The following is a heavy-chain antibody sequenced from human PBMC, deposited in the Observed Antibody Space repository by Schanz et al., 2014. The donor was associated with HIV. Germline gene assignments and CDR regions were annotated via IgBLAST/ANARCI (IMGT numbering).Heavy chain of an antibody. V-gene: IGHV3-23*01. CDR1: GFSFLRYE. Sequence: EVQLLESGGGLVQPGGSLRISCVASGFSFLRYEMSWVRQAPGKGLEWLSTLSGSGDRTYYADSVKGRVTISRDNSKNTLYLQLKSLRADDTAVYYCAKDRNYYDSKYFGKGNYYYYYGMDVWGQGTTVTVSS. J-gene: IGHJ6*02. CDR3: AKDRNYYDSKYFGKGNYYYYYGMDV. CDR2: LSGSGDRT. D-gene: IGHD3-22*01.